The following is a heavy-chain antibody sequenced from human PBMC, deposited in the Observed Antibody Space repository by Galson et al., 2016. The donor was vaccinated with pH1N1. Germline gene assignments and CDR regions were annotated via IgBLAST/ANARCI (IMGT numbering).Heavy chain of an antibody. D-gene: IGHD1-26*01. J-gene: IGHJ4*02. V-gene: IGHV1-8*03. CDR2: VRPNSGDT. CDR3: ATGPPLWGYSGWY. Sequence: SVKVSCKASGYTFTNYDFNWVRQATGQGLEWMGWVRPNSGDTGFAQKFQGRVTITRNTTISTAYMEVSSLRSEDTAVYYCATGPPLWGYSGWYWGQGTRVTVSS. CDR1: GYTFTNYD.